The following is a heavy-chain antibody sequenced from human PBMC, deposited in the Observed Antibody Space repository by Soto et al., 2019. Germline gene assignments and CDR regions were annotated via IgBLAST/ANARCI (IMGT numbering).Heavy chain of an antibody. J-gene: IGHJ2*01. V-gene: IGHV1-18*01. D-gene: IGHD5-12*01. Sequence: ASVKVSCKASGYTFTSYGISWVRQAPGQGLEWMGWISAYNGNTNYAQKLQGRVTMTTDTSTSTAYMELRSLRSDDTAVYYCAGVGYDSPPYYWYFDLWGRGTLVTVSS. CDR3: AGVGYDSPPYYWYFDL. CDR2: ISAYNGNT. CDR1: GYTFTSYG.